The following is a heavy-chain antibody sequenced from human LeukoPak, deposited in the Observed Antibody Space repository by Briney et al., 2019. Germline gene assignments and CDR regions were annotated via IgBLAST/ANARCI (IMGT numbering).Heavy chain of an antibody. CDR2: ISSSSSYI. V-gene: IGHV3-21*01. J-gene: IGHJ5*02. CDR3: ARDRAVAGTGANWFDP. D-gene: IGHD6-19*01. Sequence: PGGSLRLSCAASGFTFSSYSMNWVRQPPGKGLEWVSSISSSSSYIYYADSVKGRFTISRDNAKNSLYLQMNSLRAEDTAVYYCARDRAVAGTGANWFDPWGQGPVVTVSS. CDR1: GFTFSSYS.